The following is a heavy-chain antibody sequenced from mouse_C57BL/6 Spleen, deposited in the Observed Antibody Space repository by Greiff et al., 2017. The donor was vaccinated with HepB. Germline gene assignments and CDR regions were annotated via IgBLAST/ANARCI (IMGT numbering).Heavy chain of an antibody. V-gene: IGHV1-26*01. Sequence: EVQLQQSGPELVKPGASVKISCKASGYTFTDYYMNWVKQSHGKSLEWIGDINPNNGGTSYNQKFKGKATLTVDKSSSTAYMELRSLTSEDSAVYYCARWGWLLLYYAMDYWGQGTSVTVSS. CDR2: INPNNGGT. J-gene: IGHJ4*01. D-gene: IGHD2-3*01. CDR1: GYTFTDYY. CDR3: ARWGWLLLYYAMDY.